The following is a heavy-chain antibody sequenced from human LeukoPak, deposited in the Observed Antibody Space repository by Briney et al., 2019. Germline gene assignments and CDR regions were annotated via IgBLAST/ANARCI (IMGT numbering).Heavy chain of an antibody. V-gene: IGHV3-30*18. Sequence: SGGSLRLSCVASGFTFNSFVLHWVRQAPGKGLEWEAVISYDGSGKYYADSVKGRFTISRDNSKNTLYLQMNSLRAEDTAVYYSAKALFYGSGKAFDYWGQGTLVTVSS. CDR2: ISYDGSGK. D-gene: IGHD3-10*01. CDR3: AKALFYGSGKAFDY. CDR1: GFTFNSFV. J-gene: IGHJ4*02.